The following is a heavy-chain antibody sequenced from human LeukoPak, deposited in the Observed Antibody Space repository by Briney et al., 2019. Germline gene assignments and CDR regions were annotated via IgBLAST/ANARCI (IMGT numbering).Heavy chain of an antibody. CDR1: GFTFSSYA. CDR3: AKAPVTTCRGAFCYPFDY. CDR2: IIDTGNT. D-gene: IGHD2-15*01. V-gene: IGHV3-23*01. Sequence: GGTLRLSCAASGFTFSSYAMSCVRQAPGKGLEWGSAIIDTGNTYHADSVKGRFTISRDSSKNTLFLQMNRLRPEDAAVYYCAKAPVTTCRGAFCYPFDYWGLGTLVTVSS. J-gene: IGHJ4*02.